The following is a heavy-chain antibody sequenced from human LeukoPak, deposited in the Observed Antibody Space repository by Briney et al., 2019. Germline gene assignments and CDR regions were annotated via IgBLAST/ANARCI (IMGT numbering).Heavy chain of an antibody. CDR2: IHYSGST. CDR1: GGSINTGGYY. D-gene: IGHD4-17*01. J-gene: IGHJ4*02. V-gene: IGHV4-31*02. CDR3: ARTSEDTGYGDFDY. Sequence: SQTLSLTWTVFGGSINTGGYYWSWIRLHPGKGLEWIGVIHYSGSTYYNPSLRSRVTMSVDTSENQFSLEVSSVTAADTAVYYCARTSEDTGYGDFDYWGQGTLVTVSS.